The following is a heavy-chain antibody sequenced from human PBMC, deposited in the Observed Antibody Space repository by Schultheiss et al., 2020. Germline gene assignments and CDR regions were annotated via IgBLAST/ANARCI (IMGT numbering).Heavy chain of an antibody. J-gene: IGHJ4*02. CDR3: ARAGRLGELSLPY. D-gene: IGHD3-16*02. Sequence: GGSLRLSCAASGFTFSSYAMSWVRQAPGKGLEWVSAISGSGGSTYYADSVKGRFTISRDNSKNTLYLQMNSLRAEDTAVYYCARAGRLGELSLPYWGQGTLVTVSS. CDR2: ISGSGGST. CDR1: GFTFSSYA. V-gene: IGHV3-23*01.